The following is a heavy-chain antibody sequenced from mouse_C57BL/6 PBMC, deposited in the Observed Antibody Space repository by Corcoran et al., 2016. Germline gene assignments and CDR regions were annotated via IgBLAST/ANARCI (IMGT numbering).Heavy chain of an antibody. J-gene: IGHJ4*01. CDR1: GYTFTNYW. Sequence: QVQLQQSGAELVRPGTSVKMSCKASGYTFTNYWIGWAKQRPGHGLEWIGDIYPGGGYTNYNEKFKGKATLTADKSSSTAYMQFSSLTSEDSAIYYCARSYYGNRYYYAMDYWGQGTSVTVSS. CDR2: IYPGGGYT. CDR3: ARSYYGNRYYYAMDY. V-gene: IGHV1-63*01. D-gene: IGHD2-1*01.